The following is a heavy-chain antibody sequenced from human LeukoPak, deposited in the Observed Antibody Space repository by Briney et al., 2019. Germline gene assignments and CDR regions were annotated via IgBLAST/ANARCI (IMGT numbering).Heavy chain of an antibody. CDR2: IYHSGST. D-gene: IGHD6-19*01. CDR1: GGSISSSNW. J-gene: IGHJ4*02. V-gene: IGHV4-4*02. Sequence: SGTLSLTCAVSGGSISSSNWWSWVRQPPGKGLEWIGEIYHSGSTNYNPSLKSRVTISVDKSKNQFSLKLSSVTAADTAVYYCARVRDSSGWYTDYWGQGTLVTVSS. CDR3: ARVRDSSGWYTDY.